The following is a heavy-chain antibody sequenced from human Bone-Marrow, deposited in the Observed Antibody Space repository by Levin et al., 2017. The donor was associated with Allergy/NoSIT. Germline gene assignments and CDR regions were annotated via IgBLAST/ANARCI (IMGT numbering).Heavy chain of an antibody. Sequence: SCAASGFTFSSYAMTWVRQAPGKGLEWVSSIGRSGDDTYYADSVKGRFTLSRDNSEYRVYLQMNSLRADDTDVYFCAKDRLRYSSTWSERHKYYYYGMDVWGRGTTVTVSS. V-gene: IGHV3-23*01. J-gene: IGHJ6*02. CDR3: AKDRLRYSSTWSERHKYYYYGMDV. CDR2: IGRSGDDT. D-gene: IGHD6-13*01. CDR1: GFTFSSYA.